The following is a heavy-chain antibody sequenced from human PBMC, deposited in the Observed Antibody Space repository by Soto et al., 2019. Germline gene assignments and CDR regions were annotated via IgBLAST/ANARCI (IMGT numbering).Heavy chain of an antibody. V-gene: IGHV1-2*02. J-gene: IGHJ3*02. CDR3: ARGGGVGVAGSAAFDM. CDR1: GYPVTAYY. D-gene: IGHD3-3*01. Sequence: QLHLVQSGAVVKKPGASVTVSCSASGYPVTAYYMHWVRQAPGRGLEWMGGINPATGAAKYTQTFQGRVTMPRDTSTSPVFMEVSGLTSADTAVFYCARGGGVGVAGSAAFDMWGQGTLVTVSS. CDR2: INPATGAA.